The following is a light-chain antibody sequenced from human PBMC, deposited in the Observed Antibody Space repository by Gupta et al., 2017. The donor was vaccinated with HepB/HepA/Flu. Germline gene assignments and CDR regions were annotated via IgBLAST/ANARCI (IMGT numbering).Light chain of an antibody. CDR3: QQYNNWPPCS. Sequence: EIVMTQSPVTLSVSLGERVTLSCRASQSVSTNLAWYQHKPGQTPRLLIYGTSSRANGIPARFSGSGSGTEFTLTISSLQSEDVAVYYCQQYNNWPPCSFGQGTTLEI. CDR2: GTS. J-gene: IGKJ2*04. CDR1: QSVSTN. V-gene: IGKV3-15*01.